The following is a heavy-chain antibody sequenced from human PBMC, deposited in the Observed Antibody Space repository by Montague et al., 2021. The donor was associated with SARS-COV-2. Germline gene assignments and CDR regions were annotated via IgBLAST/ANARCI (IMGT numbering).Heavy chain of an antibody. Sequence: SETLSLTCSVSGFSISSGFYWAWIRQSPGKGPEWIGTVYHSGYTHYNPSLKGRVTVSIDTSKNQFSLTVTSVTAAGTAVYFCARRGYIGSDYFDYWGQGTLVTVSS. J-gene: IGHJ4*02. D-gene: IGHD5-12*01. CDR3: ARRGYIGSDYFDY. V-gene: IGHV4-38-2*01. CDR1: GFSISSGFY. CDR2: VYHSGYT.